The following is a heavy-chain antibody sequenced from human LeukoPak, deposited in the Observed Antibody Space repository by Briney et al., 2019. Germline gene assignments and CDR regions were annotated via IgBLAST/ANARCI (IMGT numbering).Heavy chain of an antibody. CDR1: GFTFRSHN. J-gene: IGHJ4*02. CDR2: ISGSGGST. D-gene: IGHD1-14*01. Sequence: GGSLRLSCAASGFTFRSHNMNWVRQAPGKGLEWVSSISGSGGSTYYADSVKGRFTISRDNSKNTLYLQMNSLRAEDTAVYYCAKPARTDYADYWGQGTLVTVSS. V-gene: IGHV3-23*01. CDR3: AKPARTDYADY.